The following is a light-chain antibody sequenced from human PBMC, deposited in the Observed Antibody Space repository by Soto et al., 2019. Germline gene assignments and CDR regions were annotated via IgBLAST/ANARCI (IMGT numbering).Light chain of an antibody. V-gene: IGKV3-15*01. CDR2: GAS. J-gene: IGKJ2*01. CDR1: QSVSSN. Sequence: EIVMTQSPATLSVSPGERATLSCMASQSVSSNLAWYQQKPGQAPRLLIYGASTRATGIPARFSGSGSGTESTLTISSLQSEDFAVYYCQQYNNWPSYTFGQGTKLEIK. CDR3: QQYNNWPSYT.